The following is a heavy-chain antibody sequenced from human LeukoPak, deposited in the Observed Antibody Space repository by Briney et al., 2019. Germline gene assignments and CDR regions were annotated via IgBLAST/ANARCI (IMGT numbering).Heavy chain of an antibody. CDR3: ARDLRYSSGWSASGMDV. V-gene: IGHV1-2*02. D-gene: IGHD6-19*01. J-gene: IGHJ6*03. CDR1: GYTFSDYY. CDR2: INPNSGGT. Sequence: ASVKVSCKASGYTFSDYYIHWVRQAPGQGLEWMGWINPNSGGTNYAQNFQGRVTMTRDTSIITAYMELSSLRSDDTAVYYCARDLRYSSGWSASGMDVWGKGTTVTISS.